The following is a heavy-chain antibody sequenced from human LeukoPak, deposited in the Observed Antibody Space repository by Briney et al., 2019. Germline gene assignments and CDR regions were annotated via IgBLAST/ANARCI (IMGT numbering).Heavy chain of an antibody. Sequence: ASVKVSCKASGYTFTSYYVKWIRQAPGQGLEWMGIINPSGGSTSYAQKLQGRVTMTTDTSTSTAYMELRSLRSDDTAVYYCARDWVMVRGVIGYWGQGTLVTVSS. CDR1: GYTFTSYY. V-gene: IGHV1-46*01. D-gene: IGHD3-10*01. CDR2: INPSGGST. J-gene: IGHJ4*02. CDR3: ARDWVMVRGVIGY.